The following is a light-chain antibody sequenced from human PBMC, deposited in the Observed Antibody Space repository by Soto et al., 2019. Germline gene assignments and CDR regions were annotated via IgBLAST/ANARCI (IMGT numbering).Light chain of an antibody. CDR1: QDIINY. Sequence: DIQMTQSPSSLSASLGDRVTITCRASQDIINYLAWYQQKPGKVPKLLIYAASTLQSGVPSRFSGSGSGTECTLTISSLQPEDVATYYCQKCNSAPFTFGPGTKVDIK. CDR3: QKCNSAPFT. J-gene: IGKJ3*01. CDR2: AAS. V-gene: IGKV1-27*01.